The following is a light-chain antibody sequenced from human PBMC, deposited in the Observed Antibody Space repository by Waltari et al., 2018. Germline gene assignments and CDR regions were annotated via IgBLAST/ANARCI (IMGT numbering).Light chain of an antibody. V-gene: IGLV2-23*02. J-gene: IGLJ2*01. Sequence: QSALTQPASVSGSPGQSITISCTGTSSDVGSYNLVSWYQQHPGKAPKLMIYEVTKRPSGFSNRFSGSKSRNTASLTISGLQAEDEADYCCCSYAGSTTHVIFGGGTKLTVL. CDR3: CSYAGSTTHVI. CDR1: SSDVGSYNL. CDR2: EVT.